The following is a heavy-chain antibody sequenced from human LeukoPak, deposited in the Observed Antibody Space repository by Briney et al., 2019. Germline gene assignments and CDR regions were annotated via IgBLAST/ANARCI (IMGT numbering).Heavy chain of an antibody. CDR2: INPSGGST. D-gene: IGHD2-2*01. Sequence: ASVTVSCKASGYTFTSYYMHWVRQARGQGLEEMGLINPSGGSTSYAQKFQGRVSMTRDMCTSKVYMELSSLRSEDTDVYYCARDGGKYCSSTSCYQDWFDPWGQGTLVSVSS. CDR1: GYTFTSYY. J-gene: IGHJ5*02. CDR3: ARDGGKYCSSTSCYQDWFDP. V-gene: IGHV1-46*01.